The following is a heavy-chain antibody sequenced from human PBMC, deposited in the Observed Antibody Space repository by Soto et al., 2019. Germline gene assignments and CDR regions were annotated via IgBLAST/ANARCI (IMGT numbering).Heavy chain of an antibody. CDR1: GYTFTGYY. Sequence: GASVKVSCKASGYTFTGYYMHWVLQAPGQGLEWMGWTNPNTGGTNYAQKFQGRVTMTRDTSISTAYMELSSLRSDDSAVYYCARGRATEYFFDYWGQGTLVTVSS. CDR2: TNPNTGGT. CDR3: ARGRATEYFFDY. D-gene: IGHD5-12*01. V-gene: IGHV1-2*02. J-gene: IGHJ4*02.